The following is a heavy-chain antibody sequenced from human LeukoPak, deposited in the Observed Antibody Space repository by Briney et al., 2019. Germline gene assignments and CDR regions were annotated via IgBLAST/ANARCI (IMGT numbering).Heavy chain of an antibody. V-gene: IGHV4-39*01. CDR3: ASETYYDFWSGLQAYYYYYMDV. CDR2: IYYSGST. D-gene: IGHD3-3*01. Sequence: SETLSLTCTVPGGSISSSSYYWGWIRQPPGKGLEWIGSIYYSGSTYYNPSLKSRVTISVDTSKNQFSLKLSSVTAADTAVYYCASETYYDFWSGLQAYYYYYMDVWGKGTTVTVSS. J-gene: IGHJ6*03. CDR1: GGSISSSSYY.